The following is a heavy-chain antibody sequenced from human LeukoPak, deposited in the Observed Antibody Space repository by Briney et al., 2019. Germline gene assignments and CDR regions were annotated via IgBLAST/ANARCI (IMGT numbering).Heavy chain of an antibody. J-gene: IGHJ4*02. CDR1: GFTFSSYG. D-gene: IGHD3-22*01. Sequence: GGSLRLSCAASGFTFSSYGMHWVRQAPGKGLEWVAVISYDGSNKYYADSVKGRFTISRDNSKNTLYLQMNSLRAEDTAVYYCAKDWYYYDSSGYVKGGDYWGQGTLVTVSS. CDR2: ISYDGSNK. V-gene: IGHV3-30*18. CDR3: AKDWYYYDSSGYVKGGDY.